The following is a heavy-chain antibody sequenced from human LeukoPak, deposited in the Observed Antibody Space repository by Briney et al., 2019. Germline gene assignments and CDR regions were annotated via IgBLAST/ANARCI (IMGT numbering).Heavy chain of an antibody. D-gene: IGHD3-10*01. V-gene: IGHV3-30-3*02. CDR3: AKPGDLLWFGELPFDY. Sequence: GRSLRLSCAASGFTFSSYAMHWVRQAPGKGLEWVAVISYDGSNKYYADSMKGRFTISRDNSKNTLYLQMNSLRAEDTAVYYCAKPGDLLWFGELPFDYWGQGTLVTVSS. CDR1: GFTFSSYA. J-gene: IGHJ4*02. CDR2: ISYDGSNK.